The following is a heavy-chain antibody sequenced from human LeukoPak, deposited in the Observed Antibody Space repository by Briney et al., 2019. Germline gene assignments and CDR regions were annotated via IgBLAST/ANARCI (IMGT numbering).Heavy chain of an antibody. V-gene: IGHV4-4*02. CDR3: ARKTGVDWFDP. D-gene: IGHD1-14*01. CDR2: IYHSGSS. Sequence: SGTLSLTCAVSGGSISSSNWWSWVRQPPGKGLEWIGEIYHSGSSNYNPSLKTRVSISVDKSKNQFSLKLSFVTAAYTAVYYCARKTGVDWFDPSGQGTLVTVSS. J-gene: IGHJ5*02. CDR1: GGSISSSNW.